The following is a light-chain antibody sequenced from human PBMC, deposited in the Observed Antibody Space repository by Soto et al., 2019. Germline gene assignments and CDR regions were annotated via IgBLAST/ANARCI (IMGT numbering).Light chain of an antibody. CDR2: GAS. Sequence: EIVLTQSPGTLSLSPGQSATLSCRASQSVSSSYLAWYQQKPGQAPRLLIYGASTRATGIPDRFSGSGSGTDFTLTISGREPEDFAVYYCQQYGSSPRTFGQGTKVEIK. V-gene: IGKV3-20*01. CDR3: QQYGSSPRT. CDR1: QSVSSSY. J-gene: IGKJ1*01.